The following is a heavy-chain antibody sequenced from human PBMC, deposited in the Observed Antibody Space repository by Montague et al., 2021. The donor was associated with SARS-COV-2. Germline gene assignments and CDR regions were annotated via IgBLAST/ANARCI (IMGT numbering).Heavy chain of an antibody. J-gene: IGHJ6*02. V-gene: IGHV4-34*01. CDR3: ARISGGSRGWGWYNYNGMDV. D-gene: IGHD1-1*01. Sequence: SETLSLTCAVYGGSFSVSGYYWSWIRQPQGKGLEWIGEINHRGTTTYNPSLNSRVTMSVDTSKNQFSLNLSSVSAADTAVYYCARISGGSRGWGWYNYNGMDVWGQGTTVIVSS. CDR2: INHRGTT. CDR1: GGSFSVSGYY.